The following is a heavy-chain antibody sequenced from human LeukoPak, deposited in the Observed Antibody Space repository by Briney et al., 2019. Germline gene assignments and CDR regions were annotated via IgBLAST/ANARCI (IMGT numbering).Heavy chain of an antibody. Sequence: SQTLSLTCTVSGGSISSGGYYWSWIRQHPGKGLEWIGYIYYSGSTYYNPSLKSRVTISVDTSKNQFSLKPSSVTAANTAVYYCARVEATYYYGSGSSDWFDPWGQGTLVTVSS. V-gene: IGHV4-31*03. CDR3: ARVEATYYYGSGSSDWFDP. CDR2: IYYSGST. CDR1: GGSISSGGYY. J-gene: IGHJ5*02. D-gene: IGHD3-10*01.